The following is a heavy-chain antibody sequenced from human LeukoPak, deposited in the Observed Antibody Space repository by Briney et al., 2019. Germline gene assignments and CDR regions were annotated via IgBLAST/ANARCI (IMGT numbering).Heavy chain of an antibody. J-gene: IGHJ5*02. CDR1: GDSISSSRYY. CDR3: AREWITMVRGVPDENWFDP. V-gene: IGHV4-39*07. Sequence: SETLSLTCTVSGDSISSSRYYWVWIRQPPGKGLEWIGTIYQSGSTNYNPSLKSRVTISVDTSKNQFSLKLSSVTAADTAVYYCAREWITMVRGVPDENWFDPWGQGTLVTVSS. CDR2: IYQSGST. D-gene: IGHD3-10*01.